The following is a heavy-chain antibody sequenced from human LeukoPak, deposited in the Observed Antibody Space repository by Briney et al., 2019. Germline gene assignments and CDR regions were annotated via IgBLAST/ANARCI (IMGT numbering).Heavy chain of an antibody. V-gene: IGHV4-34*01. Sequence: PSETLSLTCAVYGGSFSGYYWSWIRQPPGKGLEWIGEINHSESTNYNPSLKSRVTISVDTSKNQFSLKLSSVTAADTAVYYCASSSGWLFDYWGQGTLVTVSS. CDR2: INHSEST. CDR3: ASSSGWLFDY. J-gene: IGHJ4*02. CDR1: GGSFSGYY. D-gene: IGHD6-19*01.